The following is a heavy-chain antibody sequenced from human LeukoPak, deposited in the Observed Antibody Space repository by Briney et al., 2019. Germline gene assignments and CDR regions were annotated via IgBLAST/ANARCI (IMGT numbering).Heavy chain of an antibody. CDR2: IYYSGST. CDR1: GGSISSYY. CDR3: ARDQNGGMDV. J-gene: IGHJ6*02. V-gene: IGHV4-59*01. D-gene: IGHD1-1*01. Sequence: PSETLSLTCTVSGGSISSYYWSWIRQPPGKGLEWIGYIYYSGSTNYNPSLKSRVTISVDTSKNQFSLKPSSVTAADTAVYYCARDQNGGMDVWGQGTTVTVSS.